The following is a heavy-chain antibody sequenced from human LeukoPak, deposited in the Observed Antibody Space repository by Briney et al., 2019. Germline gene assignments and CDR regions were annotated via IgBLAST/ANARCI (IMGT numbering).Heavy chain of an antibody. V-gene: IGHV1-2*02. Sequence: ASVKVSCKASGYTFTGYYMHWVRQAPGQGLEWMGWINPNSGGTNYAQKFQGRVTMTRDTSISTAYMELSRLRSDDTAVYYCARGLYRSSSYWFDPWGQGTLVTVSS. D-gene: IGHD6-6*01. J-gene: IGHJ5*02. CDR2: INPNSGGT. CDR3: ARGLYRSSSYWFDP. CDR1: GYTFTGYY.